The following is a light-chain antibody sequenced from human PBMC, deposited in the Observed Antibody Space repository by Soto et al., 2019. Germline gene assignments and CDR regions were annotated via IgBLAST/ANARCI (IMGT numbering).Light chain of an antibody. Sequence: EIVMTQSPATLSVSPGERATLSCRASQSVSSNLAWYQQKPGQAPRLLIYGASTRATGIPARFSGSGSGTEFTLTISSPQPEDFATYYCQQHGQWPITFGQGTRLEI. J-gene: IGKJ5*01. CDR3: QQHGQWPIT. V-gene: IGKV3-15*01. CDR1: QSVSSN. CDR2: GAS.